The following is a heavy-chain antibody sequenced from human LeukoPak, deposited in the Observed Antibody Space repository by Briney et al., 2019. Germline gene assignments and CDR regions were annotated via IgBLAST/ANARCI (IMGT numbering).Heavy chain of an antibody. CDR3: ARDRGDYYDSSGYYGRDAFDI. J-gene: IGHJ3*02. CDR1: GFTFSSYG. CDR2: IWYDGSNK. D-gene: IGHD3-22*01. V-gene: IGHV3-33*01. Sequence: PGGSLRLSCAASGFTFSSYGMHWVRQAPGKGLEWVAVIWYDGSNKYYADSVKGRFTISRDNSKNTLYLQMNSLRAEDTAVYYCARDRGDYYDSSGYYGRDAFDIWGQGTMVTVSS.